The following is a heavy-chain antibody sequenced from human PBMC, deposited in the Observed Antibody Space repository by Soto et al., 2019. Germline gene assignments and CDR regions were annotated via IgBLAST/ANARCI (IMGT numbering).Heavy chain of an antibody. CDR2: ISSTTHYI. CDR1: GFTFTRYS. CDR3: ARESEDLTSNFDY. Sequence: PGGSLRLSCAASGFTFTRYSMNWVRQAPGKGLEWVSSISSTTHYIYYADSMRGRFTISGDNAKNAVYLEMNSLRAEDTAVYYCARESEDLTSNFDYWGQGTLVTVSS. J-gene: IGHJ4*02. V-gene: IGHV3-21*06.